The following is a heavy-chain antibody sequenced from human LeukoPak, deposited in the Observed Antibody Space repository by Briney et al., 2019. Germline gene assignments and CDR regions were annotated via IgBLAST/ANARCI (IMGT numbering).Heavy chain of an antibody. J-gene: IGHJ4*02. V-gene: IGHV4-59*02. CDR1: GDSVSSHY. Sequence: SETLTLTCTVSGDSVSSHYWSWIRQPPGKGLEWIAYVYYTGTSNYNPSLKSRVTISIDTSKNQFSLKLISVTAADTAVYYCARYSNHVDYFDSWGQGTLVTVSS. CDR2: VYYTGTS. D-gene: IGHD4-11*01. CDR3: ARYSNHVDYFDS.